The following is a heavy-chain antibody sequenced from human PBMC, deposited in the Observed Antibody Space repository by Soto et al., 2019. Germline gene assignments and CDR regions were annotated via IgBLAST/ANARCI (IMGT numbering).Heavy chain of an antibody. Sequence: QVQLVQSGAEVKKPGSSVKVSCKASGGTFSSYAISWVRQAPGQGLEWMGIINPSGGSTSYAQKFQGRVTMTRDTSTSTVYMELSSLRSEDTAVYYCARDVYYDRGYFDLWGRGTLVTVSS. CDR3: ARDVYYDRGYFDL. V-gene: IGHV1-46*01. J-gene: IGHJ2*01. CDR2: INPSGGST. CDR1: GGTFSSYA. D-gene: IGHD3-22*01.